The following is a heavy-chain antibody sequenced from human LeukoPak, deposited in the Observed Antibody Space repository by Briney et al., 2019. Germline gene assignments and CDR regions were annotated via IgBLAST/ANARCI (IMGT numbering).Heavy chain of an antibody. CDR1: GYTFTSYG. CDR3: ATPSYKQQPDY. Sequence: GASVKVSCKASGYTFTSYGISWVRQAPGQGLEWMGWISAYNGNTNYAEKFQGRVTITADTSTDTAYMELSSLRSEDTAVYYCATPSYKQQPDYWGQGTLVTVSS. D-gene: IGHD6-13*01. CDR2: ISAYNGNT. V-gene: IGHV1-18*01. J-gene: IGHJ4*02.